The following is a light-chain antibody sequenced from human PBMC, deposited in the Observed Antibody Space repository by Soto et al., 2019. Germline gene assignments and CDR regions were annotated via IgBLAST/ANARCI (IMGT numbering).Light chain of an antibody. CDR2: AAS. CDR3: HQYYKWPLT. Sequence: AIRITQSPSSFSASTGDRVTITCRASQGISSYLAWYQQKPGKAPKLLIYAASTLQSGVPSRFSGSGSGTDFTLTISSLLSEDFAVYYCHQYYKWPLTFGGGTKVDI. CDR1: QGISSY. V-gene: IGKV1-8*01. J-gene: IGKJ4*01.